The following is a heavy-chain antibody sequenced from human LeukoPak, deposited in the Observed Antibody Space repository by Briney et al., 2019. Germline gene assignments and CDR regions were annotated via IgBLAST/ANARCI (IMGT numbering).Heavy chain of an antibody. CDR1: GFTFSSYA. Sequence: QPGGSLRLSCAASGFTFSSYAMSWVRQAPGKGLEWVSAISGSGGSTYYADSVKGRFTISRDNSKNTLYLQMNSLRAEDTAVYYCATGTRRRPVYYYDSSGYDYNWFDPWGQGTLVTVSS. CDR2: ISGSGGST. V-gene: IGHV3-23*01. D-gene: IGHD3-22*01. CDR3: ATGTRRRPVYYYDSSGYDYNWFDP. J-gene: IGHJ5*02.